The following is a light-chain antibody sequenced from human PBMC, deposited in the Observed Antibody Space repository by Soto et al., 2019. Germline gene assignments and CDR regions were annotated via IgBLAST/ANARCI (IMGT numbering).Light chain of an antibody. CDR1: QTISSW. J-gene: IGKJ1*01. V-gene: IGKV1-5*01. Sequence: IKLTHSQSSLSATIGDRFPIXWRASQTISSWLAWYQQKPGKAPKLLVYSASTLQSGVPSRFSGSGSGTEFTLTISTLQPDDFATYYCQHYNSYGTFGQGTKVDIK. CDR2: SAS. CDR3: QHYNSYGT.